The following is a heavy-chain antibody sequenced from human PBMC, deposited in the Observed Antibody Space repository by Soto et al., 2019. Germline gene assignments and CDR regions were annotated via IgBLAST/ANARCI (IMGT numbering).Heavy chain of an antibody. CDR2: INPNSGGT. V-gene: IGHV1-2*04. D-gene: IGHD6-6*01. Sequence: ASVKVSCKASGYTFTGYYMHWVRQAPGQGLEWMGWINPNSGGTNYAQKFQGWVTMTRDTSISTAYMELSRLRSDDTAVYYCASRYSSSYYFDYWGQGTLVTVSS. CDR3: ASRYSSSYYFDY. J-gene: IGHJ4*02. CDR1: GYTFTGYY.